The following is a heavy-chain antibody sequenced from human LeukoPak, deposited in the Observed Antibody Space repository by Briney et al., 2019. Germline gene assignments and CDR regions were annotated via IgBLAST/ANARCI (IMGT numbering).Heavy chain of an antibody. CDR3: ARDRNILTGYLDY. CDR1: GFSFSFSN. D-gene: IGHD3-9*01. CDR2: ISSSSSYI. Sequence: KPGGSLRLACAASGFSFSFSNMNWVRQAPGKGLEWVSSISSSSSYIYYADSVNSRFTISRDNAKNSLYLQMNSLTAEDTAVYYCARDRNILTGYLDYWGQETLATVSS. J-gene: IGHJ4*02. V-gene: IGHV3-21*01.